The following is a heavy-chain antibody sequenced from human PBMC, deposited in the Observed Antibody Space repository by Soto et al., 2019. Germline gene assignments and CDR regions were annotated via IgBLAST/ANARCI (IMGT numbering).Heavy chain of an antibody. V-gene: IGHV4-34*01. Sequence: SETLSLTCAVYGGSFSGYYWGWIRQPPGKGLEWIGEFNHSGSTNYNPSLKSRVTISVDTSKNQFSLKLSSVTAADTAVYYCARRAVNYDFWSGNLILTGDSWFDPWGQGTLVTVSS. CDR1: GGSFSGYY. CDR3: ARRAVNYDFWSGNLILTGDSWFDP. J-gene: IGHJ5*02. D-gene: IGHD3-3*01. CDR2: FNHSGST.